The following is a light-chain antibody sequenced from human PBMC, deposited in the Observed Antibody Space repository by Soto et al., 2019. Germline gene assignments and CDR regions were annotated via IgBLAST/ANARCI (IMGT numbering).Light chain of an antibody. CDR1: QSVSTSY. CDR2: GAS. V-gene: IGKV3-20*01. J-gene: IGKJ2*01. CDR3: QQYGSSPYT. Sequence: EIVLTQSPGTLSLSPGERATLPCRASQSVSTSYLSCYQQKPGQAPRLLIYGASIRATGIPDRFSGSGSGTDFTLTISRLEPEDFAVYYCQQYGSSPYTFGQGTKLEIK.